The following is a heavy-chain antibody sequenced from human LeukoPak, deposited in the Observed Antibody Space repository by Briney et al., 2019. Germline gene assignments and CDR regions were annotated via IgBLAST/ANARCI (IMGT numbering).Heavy chain of an antibody. CDR2: IYYSGST. CDR3: ARVTSERELRGSLDP. Sequence: SETLSLTCTVSGGSISSYYWSWIRQPPGKGLEWIGYIYYSGSTNYNPSLKSRVTISVDTSKNQFSLKLSSVTAADTAVYYCARVTSERELRGSLDPWGQGTLVTVSS. CDR1: GGSISSYY. D-gene: IGHD1-26*01. V-gene: IGHV4-59*01. J-gene: IGHJ5*02.